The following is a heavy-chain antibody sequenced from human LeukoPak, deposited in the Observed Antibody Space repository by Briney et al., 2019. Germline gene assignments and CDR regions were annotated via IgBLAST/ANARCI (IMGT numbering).Heavy chain of an antibody. Sequence: GGSLRLSCAASGFTFSSYAMSWVRQAPGKGLDWVSAISGSGGSTYYADSVKGRFTISRDNSKNTLYLQMNSLRAEDTAVYYCAKLPLRGYSGYDSAYWGQGTLVTVSS. CDR3: AKLPLRGYSGYDSAY. V-gene: IGHV3-23*01. D-gene: IGHD5-12*01. CDR2: ISGSGGST. J-gene: IGHJ4*02. CDR1: GFTFSSYA.